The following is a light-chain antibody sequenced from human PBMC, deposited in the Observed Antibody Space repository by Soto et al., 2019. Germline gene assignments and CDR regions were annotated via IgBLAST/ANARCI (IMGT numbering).Light chain of an antibody. CDR3: QHYGTSLT. V-gene: IGKV3-15*01. CDR1: QSVSSR. J-gene: IGKJ5*01. CDR2: GAS. Sequence: IVMTQSPATLSVSPGARVPLSCRASQSVSSRLAWYQQNPGQSPRLLIYGASTRATGIPARFSGSGSGTNFTLTISRLQPEDFAVYYCQHYGTSLTFGGGTRLEIK.